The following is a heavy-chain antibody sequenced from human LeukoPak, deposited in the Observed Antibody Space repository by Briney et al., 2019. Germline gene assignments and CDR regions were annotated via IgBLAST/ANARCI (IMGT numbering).Heavy chain of an antibody. CDR2: IRGKAYGGTT. Sequence: KPGGSVRLSRTASGFTFGDYAMSWFRQAPGKGLEWVGFIRGKAYGGTTEYAASVKGRFTISRDDSKSIAYLQMNSLKTEDTAVYYCTRALQLAYYDSSGYPDYWGQGTLVTVSS. CDR1: GFTFGDYA. D-gene: IGHD3-22*01. J-gene: IGHJ4*02. CDR3: TRALQLAYYDSSGYPDY. V-gene: IGHV3-49*05.